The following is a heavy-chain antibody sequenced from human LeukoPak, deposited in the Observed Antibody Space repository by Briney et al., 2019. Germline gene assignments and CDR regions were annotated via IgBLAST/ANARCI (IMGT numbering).Heavy chain of an antibody. J-gene: IGHJ5*02. Sequence: NPGGSLRHSCAASGFTFSDYYMTWIRQAPGKGLEWVSYISSSSNNIHYANSVRGRFTISRDNAKNSVYLQMNSLRAEDTAIYYYARAAGWFDPWGQGTLVTVSS. CDR1: GFTFSDYY. CDR3: ARAAGWFDP. CDR2: ISSSSNNI. V-gene: IGHV3-11*01.